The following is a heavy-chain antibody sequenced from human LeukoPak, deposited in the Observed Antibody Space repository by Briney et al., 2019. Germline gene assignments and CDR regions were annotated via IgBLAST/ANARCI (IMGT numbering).Heavy chain of an antibody. CDR2: ISDSGGRT. Sequence: PGGSLRLSCAVSGITLSNYGMSWVRQTPGKGLEWVAGISDSGGRTNYADSVKGRFTISRDNPKNTLYLQMNSLRAEDAAVYFCAKRGVVIRVILVGFHKEAQYFDSWGQGALVTVPS. CDR3: AKRGVVIRVILVGFHKEAQYFDS. V-gene: IGHV3-23*01. J-gene: IGHJ4*02. D-gene: IGHD3-22*01. CDR1: GITLSNYG.